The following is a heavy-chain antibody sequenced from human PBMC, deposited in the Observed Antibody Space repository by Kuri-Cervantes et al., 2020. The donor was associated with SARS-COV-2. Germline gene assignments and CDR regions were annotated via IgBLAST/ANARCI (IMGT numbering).Heavy chain of an antibody. Sequence: ETLSLTCAASGFTFSSYSMNWVRQAPGKGLEWVSYISSSSSTIYYADSVKGRFTISRDNSKNTLYLQMNSLRAEDTAVYYCARRLGSYYAFDIWGQGTMVTVSS. D-gene: IGHD1-26*01. CDR3: ARRLGSYYAFDI. CDR1: GFTFSSYS. V-gene: IGHV3-48*01. J-gene: IGHJ3*02. CDR2: ISSSSSTI.